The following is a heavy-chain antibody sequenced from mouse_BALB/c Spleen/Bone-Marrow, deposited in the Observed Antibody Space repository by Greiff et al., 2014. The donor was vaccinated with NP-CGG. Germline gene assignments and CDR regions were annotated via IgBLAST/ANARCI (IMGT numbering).Heavy chain of an antibody. Sequence: EVKLMESGGGLVKPGGSLKLSCAASGFTFSSCALYWVRRTPEKRLEWVASISSGGTTSYQDGVKGRLTISRNNARNILYLQMSSLGSEDAAIFYCAAITTVAYWGQGTILTVTS. CDR2: ISSGGTT. J-gene: IGHJ2*01. D-gene: IGHD1-1*01. CDR1: GFTFSSCA. V-gene: IGHV5-6-5*01. CDR3: AAITTVAY.